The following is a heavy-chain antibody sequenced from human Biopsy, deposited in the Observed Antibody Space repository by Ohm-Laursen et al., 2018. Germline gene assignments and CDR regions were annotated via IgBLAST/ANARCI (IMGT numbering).Heavy chain of an antibody. CDR1: GASVSSGSYD. D-gene: IGHD3-9*01. CDR3: ATKLTGYFHH. J-gene: IGHJ1*01. Sequence: SETLSLTCTVSGASVSSGSYDWSWIRQPPGKGLEWIGNIYNDVSTKYNPSLQSRVTISVDTSKNHFSLRLRSVTPADTAVYYCATKLTGYFHHWGQGTLVIVSS. V-gene: IGHV4-61*03. CDR2: IYNDVST.